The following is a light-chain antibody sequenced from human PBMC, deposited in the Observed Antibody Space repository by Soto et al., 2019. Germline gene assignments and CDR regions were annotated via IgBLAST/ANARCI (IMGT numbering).Light chain of an antibody. CDR1: QSINNW. V-gene: IGKV1-5*03. Sequence: IRMTQSPSSLSASTGDRVTITCRASQSINNWLAWYQQKPGKAPKLLIYKASSLESGVPLRFSGSGSGTEFTLTISSLQSEDFAVYYCQQYSNWPPITFGQGTRLEIK. CDR2: KAS. CDR3: QQYSNWPPIT. J-gene: IGKJ5*01.